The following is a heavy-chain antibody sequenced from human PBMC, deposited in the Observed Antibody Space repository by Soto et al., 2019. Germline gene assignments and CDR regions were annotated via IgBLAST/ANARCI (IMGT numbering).Heavy chain of an antibody. D-gene: IGHD1-1*01. CDR1: GGSISSYY. CDR2: IYYSGST. Sequence: SETLSLTCTVSGGSISSYYWSWIRQPPGKGLEWIGYIYYSGSTNYNPSLKSRVTISVDTSKNQFSLKLSSVTAADTAVYYCARPAKNDEDAFDIWGQGTMVTVSS. J-gene: IGHJ3*02. V-gene: IGHV4-59*01. CDR3: ARPAKNDEDAFDI.